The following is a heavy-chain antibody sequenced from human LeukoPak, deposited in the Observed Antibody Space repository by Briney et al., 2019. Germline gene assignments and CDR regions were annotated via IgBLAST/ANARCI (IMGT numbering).Heavy chain of an antibody. CDR3: ARRHTGASGRYNRFDP. D-gene: IGHD1-26*01. CDR1: GYSFTNYW. Sequence: GESLKISCKGSGYSFTNYWIAWVRQMPGKGLECMGIICPGDSDIRYSPSFEGQVTISADESISTAFLQWKSLKASDTAMYYCARRHTGASGRYNRFDPWGQGTLVTVSS. J-gene: IGHJ5*02. V-gene: IGHV5-51*01. CDR2: ICPGDSDI.